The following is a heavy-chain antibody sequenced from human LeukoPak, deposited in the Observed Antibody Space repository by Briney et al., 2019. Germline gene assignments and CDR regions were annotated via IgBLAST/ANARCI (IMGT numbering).Heavy chain of an antibody. CDR1: GGSISSYY. D-gene: IGHD2-15*01. V-gene: IGHV4-59*01. Sequence: PSETLSLTCTVSGGSISSYYWSWIRQPPGKGLEWIGYIYYSGSTNYNPSLKSRVTISVDTSKNQFSLKLSSVTAADTAVYYCARVYCSGGSCYRRRDYVTTRMNAFHAFDIWGQGTMVTVSS. CDR2: IYYSGST. J-gene: IGHJ3*02. CDR3: ARVYCSGGSCYRRRDYVTTRMNAFHAFDI.